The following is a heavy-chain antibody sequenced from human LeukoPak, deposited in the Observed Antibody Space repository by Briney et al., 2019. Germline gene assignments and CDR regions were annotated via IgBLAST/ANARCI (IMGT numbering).Heavy chain of an antibody. CDR1: GYTFTDHY. V-gene: IGHV1-2*02. Sequence: ASVKVSCKASGYTFTDHYIHWVRQAPGQGLEWMGWINPNSGGTNSAQKFQGRVTMTRDTSISTAYMELSRLRSDDTAVYYCAREAFTTVTSATDAFDIWGQGTMVTVSS. D-gene: IGHD4-17*01. J-gene: IGHJ3*02. CDR2: INPNSGGT. CDR3: AREAFTTVTSATDAFDI.